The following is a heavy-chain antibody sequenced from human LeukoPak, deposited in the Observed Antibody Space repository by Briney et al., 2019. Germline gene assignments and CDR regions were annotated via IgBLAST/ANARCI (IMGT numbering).Heavy chain of an antibody. CDR3: GELGITMIGGV. D-gene: IGHD3-10*02. J-gene: IGHJ6*04. Sequence: GGSLRLSCAAYGFTFSSYSMNWVRQAPGKGLEWVSYISSSSSSIYYADSVKGRYTISRDNAKNSQYLQMNNLTAGDTAVYYCGELGITMIGGVWGKGTTVTISS. CDR2: ISSSSSSI. CDR1: GFTFSSYS. V-gene: IGHV3-48*01.